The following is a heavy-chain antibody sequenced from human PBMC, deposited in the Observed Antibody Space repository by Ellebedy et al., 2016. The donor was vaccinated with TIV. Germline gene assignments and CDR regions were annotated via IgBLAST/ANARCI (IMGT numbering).Heavy chain of an antibody. CDR1: GGTFSSYT. CDR3: ARGPTDCRGGSCYSLDY. D-gene: IGHD2-15*01. CDR2: IIPFFGTT. Sequence: AASVKVSCKASGGTFSSYTINWVRQAPGRGLEWMGGIIPFFGTTNYAQQFQGRVTITADESTSTAYMELRSLRSEDTAVYYCARGPTDCRGGSCYSLDYWGQGTLVTVSS. J-gene: IGHJ4*02. V-gene: IGHV1-69*13.